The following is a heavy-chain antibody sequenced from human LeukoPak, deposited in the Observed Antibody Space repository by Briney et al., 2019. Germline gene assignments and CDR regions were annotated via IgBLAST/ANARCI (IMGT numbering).Heavy chain of an antibody. CDR2: ISYDGSSE. D-gene: IGHD6-19*01. CDR3: ARVLSFVAVAGSPTGY. Sequence: GGSLRLSCAASGFTFSTYAMHWVRQAPGKGLECVASISYDGSSEYYADSVKGRFTISRDDSKNTLYLQMNSLRAEDTAVYYCARVLSFVAVAGSPTGYWGQGILVTVSS. J-gene: IGHJ4*02. CDR1: GFTFSTYA. V-gene: IGHV3-30-3*01.